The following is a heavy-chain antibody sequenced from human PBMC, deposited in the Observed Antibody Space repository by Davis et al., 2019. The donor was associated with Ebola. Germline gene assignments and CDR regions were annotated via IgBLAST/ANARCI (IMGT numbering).Heavy chain of an antibody. CDR3: ARDPRYYYDSSGYYSY. CDR1: GFTFSSHW. Sequence: GESLKISCAASGFTFSSHWMHWVRQAPGKGLVWVSRINSDGSSTSYADSVKGRFTISRDNAKNTLYLQMNSLRAEDTAVYYCARDPRYYYDSSGYYSYWGQGTLVTVSS. CDR2: INSDGSST. J-gene: IGHJ4*02. V-gene: IGHV3-74*01. D-gene: IGHD3-22*01.